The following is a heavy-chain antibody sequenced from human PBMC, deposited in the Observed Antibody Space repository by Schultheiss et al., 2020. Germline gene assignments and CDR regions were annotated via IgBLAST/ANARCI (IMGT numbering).Heavy chain of an antibody. CDR2: ISYDGSNK. V-gene: IGHV3-30*03. J-gene: IGHJ6*02. CDR1: GFTFSSYS. Sequence: GESLKISCAASGFTFSSYSMNWVRQAPGKGLEWVAVISYDGSNKYYADSVKGRFTISRDNSKNTLYLQMNSLRAEDTAVYYCARVRGNWGGYYYGMDVWGQGTTVTVSS. D-gene: IGHD3-16*01. CDR3: ARVRGNWGGYYYGMDV.